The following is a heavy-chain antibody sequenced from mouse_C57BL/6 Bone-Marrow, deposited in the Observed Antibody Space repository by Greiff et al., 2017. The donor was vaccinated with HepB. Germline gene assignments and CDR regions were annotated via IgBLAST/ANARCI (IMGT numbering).Heavy chain of an antibody. CDR2: IHPNSGST. V-gene: IGHV1-64*01. CDR1: GYTFTSYG. CDR3: ACCVYDGYYSFAY. J-gene: IGHJ3*01. Sequence: QVQLKESGAELVKPGASVKLSCKASGYTFTSYGMHWVKQRPGQGLEWIGTIHPNSGSTNYNEKFKSKATLTVDKSSSTANMQLSSLTSVDAAVCCCACCVYDGYYSFAYWGQGTLVTVSA. D-gene: IGHD2-3*01.